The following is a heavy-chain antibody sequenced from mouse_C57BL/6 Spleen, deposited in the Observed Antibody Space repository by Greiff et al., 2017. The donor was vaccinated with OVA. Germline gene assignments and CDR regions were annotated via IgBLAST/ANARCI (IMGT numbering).Heavy chain of an antibody. CDR3: TPDGTTDY. J-gene: IGHJ2*01. V-gene: IGHV1-15*01. Sequence: QVQLQQSGAELVRPGASVTLSCKASGYTFTDYEMHWVKQTPVHGLEWIAAIDPETGGTAYNQKFTGQAILTADNSSSTAYMEIRSLTSEDSAVFYATPDGTTDYWGQGTTLTVSS. CDR1: GYTFTDYE. CDR2: IDPETGGT. D-gene: IGHD2-1*01.